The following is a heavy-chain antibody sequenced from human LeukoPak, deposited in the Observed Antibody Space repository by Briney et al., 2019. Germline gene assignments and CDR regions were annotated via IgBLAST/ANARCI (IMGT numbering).Heavy chain of an antibody. CDR2: IYYSGST. J-gene: IGHJ3*02. V-gene: IGHV4-59*01. CDR3: ARGVGSGGAFDI. Sequence: SETLSLTCTVSGGSISSYYWSWIRQPPGKGLEWIGYIYYSGSTNYNPSLKSRVTISVDTSKNQFSLKLSSVTAADTAMYYCARGVGSGGAFDIWDQGTMVTVSS. CDR1: GGSISSYY. D-gene: IGHD3-10*01.